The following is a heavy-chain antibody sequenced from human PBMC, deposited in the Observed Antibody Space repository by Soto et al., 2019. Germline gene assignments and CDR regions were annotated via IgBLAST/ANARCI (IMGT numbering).Heavy chain of an antibody. V-gene: IGHV1-18*01. Sequence: QVQLVQSGAEVKKPGAAVKDSCKASGYSFTNYGISWVRQAPGQGLEWMGWISAHNGNTNYAQKFQGRVTKTTDTSTSTAYMELRSLRSDDTAVYYCARNRYCSGGTCQREGAIDIWGQGTMVTVSS. CDR3: ARNRYCSGGTCQREGAIDI. J-gene: IGHJ3*02. D-gene: IGHD2-15*01. CDR1: GYSFTNYG. CDR2: ISAHNGNT.